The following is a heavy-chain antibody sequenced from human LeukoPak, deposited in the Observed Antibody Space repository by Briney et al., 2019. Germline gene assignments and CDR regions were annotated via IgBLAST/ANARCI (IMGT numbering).Heavy chain of an antibody. V-gene: IGHV4-59*01. CDR2: IYYSGST. J-gene: IGHJ4*02. CDR3: ARGGYRYGFFDY. Sequence: SETLSLTCTVSGRSISSYYWSWIRQPPGKGLEWIGYIYYSGSTNYNPSLKSRVTISVYTSKNQFSLKLSSVTAADTPVYYCARGGYRYGFFDYWGQGTLVTVSS. CDR1: GRSISSYY. D-gene: IGHD5-18*01.